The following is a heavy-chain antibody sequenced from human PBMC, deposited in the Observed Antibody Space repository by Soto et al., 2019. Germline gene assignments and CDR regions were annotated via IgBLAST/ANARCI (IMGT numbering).Heavy chain of an antibody. CDR3: ARRKVTTVTTSPFGY. CDR2: IYYSGST. CDR1: GGSISSSSYY. J-gene: IGHJ4*02. D-gene: IGHD4-17*01. Sequence: SETLSLTCTVSGGSISSSSYYWGWIRQPPGKGLEWIGSIYYSGSTYYNPSLKSRVTISVDTSKNQFSLKLSSVTAADTAVYYCARRKVTTVTTSPFGYWGQGTLVTVSS. V-gene: IGHV4-39*01.